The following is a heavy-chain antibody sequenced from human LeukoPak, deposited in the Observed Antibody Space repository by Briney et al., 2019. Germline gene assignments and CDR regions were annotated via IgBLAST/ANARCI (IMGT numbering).Heavy chain of an antibody. CDR2: IYSSGTYI. CDR3: ARSRTGPNWFDP. J-gene: IGHJ5*02. V-gene: IGHV3-21*01. CDR1: GFTFSSYS. Sequence: GGSLRPSCAASGFTFSSYSMNWVRQAPGKGLEWVSSIYSSGTYIYYADSVKGRFTISRDNAKNSLYLQMNSLRAEDTAVYYCARSRTGPNWFDPWGQGTLVTVSS. D-gene: IGHD1-14*01.